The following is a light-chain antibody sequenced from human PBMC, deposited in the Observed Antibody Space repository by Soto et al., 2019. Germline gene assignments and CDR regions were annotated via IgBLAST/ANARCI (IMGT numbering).Light chain of an antibody. V-gene: IGKV3-15*01. Sequence: ELVMTQSPATLSVSPGEGATLSCRASQSVSSKLAWYQQQPGQAPRLLIYGASTRATGIPARFSGSESGTEFALTISILQSEDFAVYYCQQYDNWPFTFGPGTKADIK. CDR1: QSVSSK. CDR2: GAS. CDR3: QQYDNWPFT. J-gene: IGKJ3*01.